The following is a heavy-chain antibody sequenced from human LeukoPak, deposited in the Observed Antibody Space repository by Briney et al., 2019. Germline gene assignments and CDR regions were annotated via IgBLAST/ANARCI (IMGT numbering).Heavy chain of an antibody. J-gene: IGHJ6*02. CDR3: ARESAVTMADYGMDV. V-gene: IGHV3-30*01. D-gene: IGHD4-17*01. Sequence: SVKGRFTISRDNSKNTLYLQMNSLRVEDTAVYYCARESAVTMADYGMDVWGQGTTVTASS.